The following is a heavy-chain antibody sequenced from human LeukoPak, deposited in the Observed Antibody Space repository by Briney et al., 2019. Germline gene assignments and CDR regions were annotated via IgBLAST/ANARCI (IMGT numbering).Heavy chain of an antibody. CDR2: ISGSDSST. CDR3: ARGHAFDI. Sequence: GGSLRLSCAASGFTFSSYGMHWVRQAPGKGLEWVSAISGSDSSTYYADSVRGRFTISRDNSKNTLYLQMNSLRAEDTAVYYCARGHAFDIWGQGAMVTVSS. V-gene: IGHV3-23*01. CDR1: GFTFSSYG. J-gene: IGHJ3*02.